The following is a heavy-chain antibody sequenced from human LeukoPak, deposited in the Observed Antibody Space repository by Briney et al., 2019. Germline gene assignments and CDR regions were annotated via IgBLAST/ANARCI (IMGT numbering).Heavy chain of an antibody. Sequence: GESLKISCKGSGYSFTSYWIGWVRQMPGKGLEWMGIIYPGDSDTRYSPSFQGQVTISADKSISTAYLQWSSLKASDTAMYYCARTEWELLSAFDIWGQGTMVTASS. CDR3: ARTEWELLSAFDI. V-gene: IGHV5-51*01. J-gene: IGHJ3*02. D-gene: IGHD1-26*01. CDR2: IYPGDSDT. CDR1: GYSFTSYW.